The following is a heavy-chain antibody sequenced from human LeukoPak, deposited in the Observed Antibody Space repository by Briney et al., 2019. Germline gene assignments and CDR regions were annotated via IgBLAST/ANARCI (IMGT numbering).Heavy chain of an antibody. CDR2: IKQDGSQK. CDR1: GFTFSSYW. V-gene: IGHV3-7*05. CDR3: ARDESGDSYGLY. Sequence: GGSLRLSCAVSGFTFSSYWMNWVRQAPGKGLEWVANIKQDGSQKYYVDSVKGRFTISRDNAKNSLYLQLNSLRAGDTAVYYCARDESGDSYGLYWGQGTLVTVSS. J-gene: IGHJ4*02. D-gene: IGHD5-18*01.